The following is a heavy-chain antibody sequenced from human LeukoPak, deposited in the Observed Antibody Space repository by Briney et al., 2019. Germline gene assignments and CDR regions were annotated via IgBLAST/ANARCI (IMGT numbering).Heavy chain of an antibody. Sequence: GGFLRLSCAASGFTFSSYWMSWVRQAPGKGLEWVANIKQDGSEKYYVDSVKGRFTISRDNAKNSLYLQMNSLRAEDTAVYYCARDSYGQAFDIWGQGTMVTVSS. D-gene: IGHD4-17*01. V-gene: IGHV3-7*01. CDR3: ARDSYGQAFDI. CDR2: IKQDGSEK. CDR1: GFTFSSYW. J-gene: IGHJ3*02.